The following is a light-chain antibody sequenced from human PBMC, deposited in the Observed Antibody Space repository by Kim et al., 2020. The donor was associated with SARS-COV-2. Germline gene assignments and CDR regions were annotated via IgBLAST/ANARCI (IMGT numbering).Light chain of an antibody. CDR2: EGN. V-gene: IGLV2-23*01. CDR3: YSYAGSNTWV. Sequence: QSALTQPASVSGSPGQSITISCTGSSYDVETFKLMSWYQQHPGKAPKLLIHEGNKRPSGVSDRFSGSRSGNTASLAISGLQAEDEATYYCYSYAGSNTWVFGGGTKVTVL. J-gene: IGLJ3*02. CDR1: SYDVETFKL.